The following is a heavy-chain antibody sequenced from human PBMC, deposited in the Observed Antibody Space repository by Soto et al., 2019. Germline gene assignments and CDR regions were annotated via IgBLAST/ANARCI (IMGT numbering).Heavy chain of an antibody. D-gene: IGHD3-10*01. CDR1: GGTFSSDT. J-gene: IGHJ4*02. CDR3: ARDISGARRDGGY. Sequence: QVQLVQSGAEVKKPGSSVKVSCKASGGTFSSDTISWVRQAPGQGLEWMGRIIPILGITNYAQKFQGRVTITADKSTSTAFMELGSLRSEDTAVYYCARDISGARRDGGYWRQGTLVTVSS. V-gene: IGHV1-69*08. CDR2: IIPILGIT.